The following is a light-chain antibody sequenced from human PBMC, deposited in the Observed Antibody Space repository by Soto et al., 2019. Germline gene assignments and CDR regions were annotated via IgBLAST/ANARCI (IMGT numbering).Light chain of an antibody. CDR1: QSISRW. CDR2: HAS. Sequence: DIKMTQTPSTMAASGENIVTIAFRASQSISRWLAWYQQKPGKAPTLLIYHASSLESGVPSMFSGSRSATDFTLLICRLPPDDVPPFYCPQYNTSLSFGQGTKVDI. J-gene: IGKJ1*01. V-gene: IGKV1-5*01. CDR3: PQYNTSLS.